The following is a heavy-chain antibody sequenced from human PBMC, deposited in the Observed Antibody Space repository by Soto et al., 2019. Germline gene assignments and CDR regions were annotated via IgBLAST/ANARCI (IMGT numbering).Heavy chain of an antibody. J-gene: IGHJ4*02. CDR1: GGSIGSGDYY. Sequence: SETLSLTCTVSGGSIGSGDYYWSWIRQPPGKGLEWIGYIYYSGSTYYNPSLKSRVTISVDTSKSQFSLKLSSVTAADTAVYYCARGPPIGVVAANDYWGQGTLVTVSS. CDR3: ARGPPIGVVAANDY. CDR2: IYYSGST. D-gene: IGHD2-15*01. V-gene: IGHV4-30-4*01.